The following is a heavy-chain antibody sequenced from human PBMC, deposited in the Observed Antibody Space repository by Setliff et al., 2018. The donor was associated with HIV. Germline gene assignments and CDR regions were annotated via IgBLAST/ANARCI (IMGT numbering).Heavy chain of an antibody. D-gene: IGHD6-19*01. CDR2: FYTSGST. V-gene: IGHV4-61*02. CDR3: ARGDWYDFFDY. CDR1: GGSISSGSYY. Sequence: PSETLSLTCTVSGGSISSGSYYWSWIRQPAGKGLEWIGRFYTSGSTNYSPSLKSRVIMSVDTSKNQFSLKLSSVTAADTAVYYCARGDWYDFFDYWGQGTLVTVS. J-gene: IGHJ4*02.